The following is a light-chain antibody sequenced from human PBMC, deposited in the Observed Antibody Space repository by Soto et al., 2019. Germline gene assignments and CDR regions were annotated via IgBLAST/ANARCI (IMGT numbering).Light chain of an antibody. J-gene: IGLJ2*01. CDR1: GSNIGSNS. CDR2: DNN. Sequence: QSVLTQPPSVSAAPGQTVTISCSGRGSNIGSNSVSWYQQVPGTAPKLLLYDNNKRPSGIPDRFSGSKSGTSATLGITGLQTADEAGYYCGTWESYLSVGVFGGGTKLTVL. V-gene: IGLV1-51*01. CDR3: GTWESYLSVGV.